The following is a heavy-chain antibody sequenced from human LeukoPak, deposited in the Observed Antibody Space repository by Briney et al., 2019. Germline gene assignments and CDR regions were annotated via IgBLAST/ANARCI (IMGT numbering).Heavy chain of an antibody. Sequence: GGSLRLSCAASGFTFSSYEMNWVRQAPGKGLQWVSYITSDGSTIHYADSVKGRFTISRDNAKNSLYLQMNSLRAEDTALYYCARSTTYYYGSGSYYFDYWGQGTLVTVSS. CDR1: GFTFSSYE. V-gene: IGHV3-48*03. J-gene: IGHJ4*02. CDR2: ITSDGSTI. D-gene: IGHD3-10*01. CDR3: ARSTTYYYGSGSYYFDY.